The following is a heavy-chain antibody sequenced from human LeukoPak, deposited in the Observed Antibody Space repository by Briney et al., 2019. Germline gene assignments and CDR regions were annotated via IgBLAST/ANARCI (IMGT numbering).Heavy chain of an antibody. V-gene: IGHV3-23*01. CDR3: AKSNGYRVYNWFDP. J-gene: IGHJ5*02. CDR1: GFSFSNYA. Sequence: GGSLRLSCAASGFSFSNYAMGWVRQAPGRGLEWVSSVSGSGRSTYYADSVKGRFTISRDNSTNTVYLQMSSLRAEDTAVYYCAKSNGYRVYNWFDPWGQGTLVTVSS. D-gene: IGHD6-13*01. CDR2: VSGSGRST.